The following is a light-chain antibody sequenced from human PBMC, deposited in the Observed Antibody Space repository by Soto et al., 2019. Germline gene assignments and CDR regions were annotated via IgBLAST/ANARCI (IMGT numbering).Light chain of an antibody. CDR1: QSISSY. CDR3: QQSYSTPPLT. CDR2: AAS. V-gene: IGKV1-39*01. J-gene: IGKJ4*01. Sequence: DIQMTQSPSSLSASVGDRVTITCRASQSISSYLNWYQQKPGKAPKLLIYAASSLQSGVPSRFSGSGSGTDFTLTISSLQPEDFATYYCQQSYSTPPLTFGGGTQAEIK.